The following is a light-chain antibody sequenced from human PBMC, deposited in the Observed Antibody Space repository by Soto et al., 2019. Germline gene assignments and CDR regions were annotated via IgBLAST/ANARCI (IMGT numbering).Light chain of an antibody. Sequence: QSALTQPRSVSGSPGQSVTISCTGTSSDVGDYNYVSWYQQHPGKAPKLLIYAVNMRPSGLPDRFSGSKSGNTASLTISGLQAEVVAHSSSSSYAGSYARVFASRAKLTV. CDR3: SSYAGSYARV. V-gene: IGLV2-11*01. CDR1: SSDVGDYNY. CDR2: AVN. J-gene: IGLJ3*02.